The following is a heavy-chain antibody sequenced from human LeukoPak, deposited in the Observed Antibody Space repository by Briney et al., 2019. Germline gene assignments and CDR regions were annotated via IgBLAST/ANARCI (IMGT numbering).Heavy chain of an antibody. CDR1: GYTFTGYY. V-gene: IGHV1-2*06. CDR2: INPNSGGT. J-gene: IGHJ4*02. CDR3: ARPGASGWSNYYFDY. Sequence: ASVKVSCKASGYTFTGYYTHWVRQAPGQGLEWMGRINPNSGGTNYAQKFQGRVTMTRDTSTSTVYMELSSLRSEDTAVYNCARPGASGWSNYYFDYWGQGTLVTVSS. D-gene: IGHD6-13*01.